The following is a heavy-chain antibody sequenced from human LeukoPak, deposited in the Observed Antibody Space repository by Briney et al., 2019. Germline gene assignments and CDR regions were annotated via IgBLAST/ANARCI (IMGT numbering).Heavy chain of an antibody. Sequence: SETLSLTCTVSGGSFSSYYWTWIRQPAGKGLEWIGRIYNSGTTYYSPSLESRVTMSLDTSKNRFSLSLSSVTAADTAVYYCARDRLGATGHWRIDVWGRGTLVTVSS. CDR1: GGSFSSYY. D-gene: IGHD1-26*01. CDR2: IYNSGTT. V-gene: IGHV4-4*07. J-gene: IGHJ2*01. CDR3: ARDRLGATGHWRIDV.